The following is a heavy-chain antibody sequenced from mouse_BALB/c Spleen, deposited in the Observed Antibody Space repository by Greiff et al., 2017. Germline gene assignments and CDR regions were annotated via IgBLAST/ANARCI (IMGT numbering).Heavy chain of an antibody. V-gene: IGHV3-2*02. J-gene: IGHJ2*01. CDR1: GYSITSDYA. D-gene: IGHD2-14*01. CDR2: ISYSGST. CDR3: ARRENRYDYFDY. Sequence: EVQLQQSGPGLVKPSQSLSLTCTVTGYSITSDYAWNWIRQFPGNKLEWMGYISYSGSTSYNPSLKSRISITRDTSKNQFFLQLNSVTTEDTATYYCARRENRYDYFDYWGQGTTLTVSS.